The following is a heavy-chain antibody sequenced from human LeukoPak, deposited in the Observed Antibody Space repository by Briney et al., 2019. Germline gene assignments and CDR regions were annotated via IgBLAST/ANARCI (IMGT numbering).Heavy chain of an antibody. Sequence: GGSLRLSCAASGFTFSSYGMHWVRQAPGKGLEWVAVIWYDGSNKYYADSVKGRFTISRDNSKNTLYLQMNSLRAEDTAVYYCARESTMVRGFPIDYWGQGTLVTVST. V-gene: IGHV3-33*08. CDR2: IWYDGSNK. D-gene: IGHD3-10*01. CDR1: GFTFSSYG. CDR3: ARESTMVRGFPIDY. J-gene: IGHJ4*02.